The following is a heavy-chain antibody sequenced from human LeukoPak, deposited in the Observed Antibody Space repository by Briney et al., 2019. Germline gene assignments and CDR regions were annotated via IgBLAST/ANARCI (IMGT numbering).Heavy chain of an antibody. Sequence: SAKVSCKESVGTFSSNVISGVRQTPGQGGEWRGRIIPIIGTPDYAQKFQGRVTITADKSTNTAYMELTSLKSDDTAVYYCARAGGSSWYVSLYYWGQGTLVTVSS. CDR1: VGTFSSNV. CDR3: ARAGGSSWYVSLYY. V-gene: IGHV1-69*04. CDR2: IIPIIGTP. J-gene: IGHJ4*02. D-gene: IGHD6-13*01.